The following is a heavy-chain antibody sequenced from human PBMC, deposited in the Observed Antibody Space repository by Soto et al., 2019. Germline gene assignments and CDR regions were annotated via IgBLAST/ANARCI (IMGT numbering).Heavy chain of an antibody. Sequence: QVRLQESGPGLVKPSETLSLTCTVSGGSISSYYWSWIRQPPGKGLEWIGRIYNSGSTSYNSSLKSRVTISVDTSKSQLSLKLSSVTAADTAVYYCARVRDCSGGTCSSWWFDPWGQGTLVTVSS. CDR2: IYNSGST. V-gene: IGHV4-59*01. J-gene: IGHJ5*02. D-gene: IGHD2-15*01. CDR1: GGSISSYY. CDR3: ARVRDCSGGTCSSWWFDP.